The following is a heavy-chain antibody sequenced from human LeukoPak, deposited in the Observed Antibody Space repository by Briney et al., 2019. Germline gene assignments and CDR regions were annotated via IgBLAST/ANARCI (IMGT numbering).Heavy chain of an antibody. CDR3: AKDLGGQQHPNGLFDP. CDR2: ISGSGGST. V-gene: IGHV3-23*01. CDR1: GFTFSSYA. Sequence: QPGGSLRLSCAASGFTFSSYAMSWVRQAPGKGLEWVSAISGSGGSTYYADSVKGRFTISRDNSKNTLYLQMNSLRAEDTAVYYCAKDLGGQQHPNGLFDPWGQGTLVTVSS. D-gene: IGHD6-13*01. J-gene: IGHJ5*02.